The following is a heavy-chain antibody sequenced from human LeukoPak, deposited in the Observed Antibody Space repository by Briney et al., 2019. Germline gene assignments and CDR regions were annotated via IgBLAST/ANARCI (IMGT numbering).Heavy chain of an antibody. J-gene: IGHJ4*02. CDR2: ISSSGSTI. V-gene: IGHV3-48*03. CDR1: GFTFSSYE. Sequence: GGSLRLSCEVSGFTFSSYEMNWVRQAPGKGLEWASYISSSGSTIYYADSVKGRFTISRDNAKNSLYLQMNSLRAEDTAVYYCARERDGAAGDWGQGTLVTVSS. D-gene: IGHD1-26*01. CDR3: ARERDGAAGD.